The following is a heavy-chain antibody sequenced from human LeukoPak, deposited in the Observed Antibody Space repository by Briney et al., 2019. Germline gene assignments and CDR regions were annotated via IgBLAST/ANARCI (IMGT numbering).Heavy chain of an antibody. CDR1: GGSINGYY. J-gene: IGHJ5*02. V-gene: IGHV4-4*07. D-gene: IGHD6-13*01. CDR3: ARDRSSSYTRDWFDP. CDR2: IYNSESI. Sequence: PSETLSLTCTVSGGSINGYYWSWIRQPAGKGLEWIGRIYNSESINYNPSLKSRVTMSIDTSKNQFSLKLNSVTAADTAEYYCARDRSSSYTRDWFDPWGQGALVTVSS.